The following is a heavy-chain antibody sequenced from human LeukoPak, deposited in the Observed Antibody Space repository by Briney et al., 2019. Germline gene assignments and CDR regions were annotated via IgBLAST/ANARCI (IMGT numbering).Heavy chain of an antibody. CDR2: ISSNGGST. D-gene: IGHD1-26*01. Sequence: GGSLRLSCAASGFTFSSYAMHWVRQAPGKGLEYVSAISSNGGSTYYANSVKGRFTISRDNSKNTLYLQMGSLRAEDMAVYYCAKLSVGVTFSFDAFDIWGQGTMVTVSS. CDR1: GFTFSSYA. V-gene: IGHV3-64*01. CDR3: AKLSVGVTFSFDAFDI. J-gene: IGHJ3*02.